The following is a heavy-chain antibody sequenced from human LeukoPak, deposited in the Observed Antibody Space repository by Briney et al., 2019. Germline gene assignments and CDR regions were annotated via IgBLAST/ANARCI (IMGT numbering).Heavy chain of an antibody. CDR2: ISGVGDAT. CDR1: DFSFITYA. V-gene: IGHV3-23*01. D-gene: IGHD6-19*01. J-gene: IGHJ4*02. CDR3: AKEWGSGWYQNYFDY. Sequence: GGSLRLSCAASDFSFITYAMSWVRQAPGKGLEWVSTISGVGDATYYADSVKGRFTISRDNSKNTLDLQMNSLRAEDTAVYYCAKEWGSGWYQNYFDYWGQGTLVTVSS.